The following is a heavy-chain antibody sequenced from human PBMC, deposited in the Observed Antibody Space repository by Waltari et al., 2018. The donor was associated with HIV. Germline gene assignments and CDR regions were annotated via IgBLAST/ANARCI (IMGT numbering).Heavy chain of an antibody. J-gene: IGHJ4*02. Sequence: QVQLVESGGGVVQRGTSLRLSCAASGFTFGDCGVHWVRQAPGKGLEWVAVISYDGNNRNHADSVKGRFSISRDNSKNTLYLQMNSLRVEDTAVYYCARGMGYGGSAEGFDYWGQGTLVTVSS. V-gene: IGHV3-30*03. D-gene: IGHD5-18*01. CDR3: ARGMGYGGSAEGFDY. CDR2: ISYDGNNR. CDR1: GFTFGDCG.